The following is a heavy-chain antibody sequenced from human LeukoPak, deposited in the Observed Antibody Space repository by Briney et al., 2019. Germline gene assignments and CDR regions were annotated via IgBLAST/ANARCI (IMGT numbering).Heavy chain of an antibody. V-gene: IGHV4-59*01. CDR3: AREQLVQQLVRGTYFDY. D-gene: IGHD6-13*01. J-gene: IGHJ4*02. CDR2: IYYSGST. CDR1: GGSISSYY. Sequence: SETLSLTCTVSGGSISSYYWSWIRQPPGKGLEWIGYIYYSGSTNYNPSLKSRVTISVDTSKNQFSLKLSSVTAADTAVYYCAREQLVQQLVRGTYFDYWGQGTLVTVSS.